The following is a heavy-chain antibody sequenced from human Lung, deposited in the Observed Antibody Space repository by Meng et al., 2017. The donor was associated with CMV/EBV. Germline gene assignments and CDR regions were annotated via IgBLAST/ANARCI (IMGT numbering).Heavy chain of an antibody. J-gene: IGHJ4*02. D-gene: IGHD2/OR15-2a*01. V-gene: IGHV1-69*10. Sequence: QIQWVQSWAERKQPGSPWKVACSTSGGSFSTYTFSWVRQAPEQGLEWMGGLIPVLNKAKSAPRFQDRVTFTADETTTTAYMELSSLTFEDTAVYFCARGRGNQPLFDFWGQGTLVTVSS. CDR3: ARGRGNQPLFDF. CDR2: LIPVLNKA. CDR1: GGSFSTYT.